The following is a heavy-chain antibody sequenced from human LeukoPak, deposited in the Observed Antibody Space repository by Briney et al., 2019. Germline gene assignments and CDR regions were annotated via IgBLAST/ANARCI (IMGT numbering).Heavy chain of an antibody. CDR2: FNHSGST. Sequence: SETLSLTCAVYGGSFSGYYWSWIRQPPGKGLEWIGEFNHSGSTNDSPSLKSRVTISVDTSKNQFSLKLSSVTAADTAVYYCARAGDSSGYCDSWGQGTLVTVSS. V-gene: IGHV4-34*01. J-gene: IGHJ4*02. CDR3: ARAGDSSGYCDS. D-gene: IGHD3-22*01. CDR1: GGSFSGYY.